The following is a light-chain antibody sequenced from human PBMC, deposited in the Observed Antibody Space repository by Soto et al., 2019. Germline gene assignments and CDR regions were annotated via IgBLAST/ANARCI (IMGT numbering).Light chain of an antibody. CDR1: TSHIGTNA. CDR3: ATWHDSFYV. CDR2: TNN. Sequence: QSVLTQPPSASGTPGQRVTVSCSGSTSHIGTNAVNWFQHLPGTAPRLLIYTNNQRPSGVPDRFSGSKSGTSASLAISGLQSEDEATYYCATWHDSFYVFGTGTKLTVL. V-gene: IGLV1-44*01. J-gene: IGLJ1*01.